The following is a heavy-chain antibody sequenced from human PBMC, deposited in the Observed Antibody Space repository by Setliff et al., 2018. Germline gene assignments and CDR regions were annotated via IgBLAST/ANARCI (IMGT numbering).Heavy chain of an antibody. CDR2: ISPYTGNT. V-gene: IGHV1-18*01. D-gene: IGHD6-19*01. CDR3: VRVTSGRLDFDY. J-gene: IGHJ4*02. Sequence: ASVKVSCKASGYTFTDFGINWVRQAPGQGLEWMGWISPYTGNTYSAQRFQGRVTLTTDTSTSTAYMEVKSLTSDDTAAYYCVRVTSGRLDFDYWGQGTPVTVSS. CDR1: GYTFTDFG.